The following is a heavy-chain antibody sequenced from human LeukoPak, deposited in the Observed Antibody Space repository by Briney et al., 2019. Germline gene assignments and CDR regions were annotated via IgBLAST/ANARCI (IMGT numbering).Heavy chain of an antibody. J-gene: IGHJ4*02. CDR3: ARSILTGYLLDY. Sequence: GGSLRLSCAASGFTFSSYSMNWVRQAPGKGLEWVSSISSSSSYIYYADSVKGRFTISRDNAKHSLYLQMNSLRAEDTAVYYCARSILTGYLLDYWGQGTLVTVSS. V-gene: IGHV3-21*01. CDR2: ISSSSSYI. CDR1: GFTFSSYS. D-gene: IGHD3-9*01.